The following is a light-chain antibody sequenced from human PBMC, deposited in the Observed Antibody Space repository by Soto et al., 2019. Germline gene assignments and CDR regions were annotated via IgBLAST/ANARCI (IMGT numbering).Light chain of an antibody. V-gene: IGLV2-14*01. Sequence: QSALTQPASVSGSPGQSITISCTGTSSDVGGYNYVSWYQQHPGKAPKLMIYEVSNRPSGVSNRFSGYKSGNTASLPISGLQAEDEADYYCSSYTSSSTVVFGGGTKLTVL. CDR3: SSYTSSSTVV. CDR1: SSDVGGYNY. J-gene: IGLJ2*01. CDR2: EVS.